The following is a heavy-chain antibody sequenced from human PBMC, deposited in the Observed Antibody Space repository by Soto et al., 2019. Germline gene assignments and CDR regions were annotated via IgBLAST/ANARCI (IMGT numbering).Heavy chain of an antibody. CDR1: GLTFSSYA. Sequence: GGSLRLSCAASGLTFSSYAMSWVRQAPGKGLEWVSAISGSGGSTYYADSVNGRFTISRDNAKNTLYLQMNSLRAEDTAVYYCANGAYYYDSSGQMGSFDYWGQGTLVTVSS. V-gene: IGHV3-23*01. D-gene: IGHD3-22*01. J-gene: IGHJ4*02. CDR2: ISGSGGST. CDR3: ANGAYYYDSSGQMGSFDY.